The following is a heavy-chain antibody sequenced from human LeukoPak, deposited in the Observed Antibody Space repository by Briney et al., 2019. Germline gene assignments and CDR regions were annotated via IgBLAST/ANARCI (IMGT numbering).Heavy chain of an antibody. J-gene: IGHJ4*02. CDR3: ARRTTGMVMDY. D-gene: IGHD2-21*01. CDR1: GYTFTDYY. Sequence: ASVKVSCKASGYTFTDYYMHWVRQAPGQGLEWMGWIDPNSGGIDYAQKFQGRVTMTRDTSSSTAYMELSRLRSDDTAVYYCARRTTGMVMDYWGQGTLVTVSS. CDR2: IDPNSGGI. V-gene: IGHV1-2*02.